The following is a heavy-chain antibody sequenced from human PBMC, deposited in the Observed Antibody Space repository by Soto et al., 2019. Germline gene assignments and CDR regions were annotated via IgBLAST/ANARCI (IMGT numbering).Heavy chain of an antibody. CDR3: ARDGGTIFGVVIKSYYYYGMDV. J-gene: IGHJ6*02. Sequence: ASVKVSCKASGYTFTSYGISWVRQAPGQGLEWMGWISAYNGNTNYAQKLQGRVTMTTDTSTSTAYMELRSLRSDDTAVYYCARDGGTIFGVVIKSYYYYGMDVWGQGTKVTVSS. CDR1: GYTFTSYG. D-gene: IGHD3-3*01. CDR2: ISAYNGNT. V-gene: IGHV1-18*01.